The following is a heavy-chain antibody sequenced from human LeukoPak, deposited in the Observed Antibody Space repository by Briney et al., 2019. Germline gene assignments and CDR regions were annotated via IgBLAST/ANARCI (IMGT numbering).Heavy chain of an antibody. CDR3: ARGSGTPLYFDY. D-gene: IGHD1-7*01. V-gene: IGHV4-59*11. CDR2: IYYSGST. Sequence: SETLSLTCTVSGGSIRSHYWSWIRQPPGKGLEWIGYIYYSGSTNYNPSLKSRVTISVDTFNNQLSLKLSSVTAADTAVYYCARGSGTPLYFDYWGQGALVTVSS. CDR1: GGSIRSHY. J-gene: IGHJ4*02.